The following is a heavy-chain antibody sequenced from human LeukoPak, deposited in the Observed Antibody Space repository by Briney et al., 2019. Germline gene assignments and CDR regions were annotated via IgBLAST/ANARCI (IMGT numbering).Heavy chain of an antibody. CDR2: IKDGGGTT. V-gene: IGHV3-15*01. Sequence: SGGSLRLSCAASGFTFSSYWMSWVRQAPGKGLEWIARIKDGGGTTDYAAPVKGRFTISRDDSRNTVSLQMNSLNTEDIGVYYCTTDLGAYGDYLRNWGQGSLVTVSS. CDR3: TTDLGAYGDYLRN. CDR1: GFTFSSYW. J-gene: IGHJ1*01. D-gene: IGHD4-17*01.